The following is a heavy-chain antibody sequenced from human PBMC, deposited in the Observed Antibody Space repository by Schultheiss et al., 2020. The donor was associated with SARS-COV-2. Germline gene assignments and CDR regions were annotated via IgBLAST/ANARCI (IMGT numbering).Heavy chain of an antibody. CDR2: IDPSDSYT. CDR1: GYSFTNYW. Sequence: GESLKISCKGFGYSFTNYWISWVRQMPGKGLEWMGRIDPSDSYTNYSPSFQGHVTISADKSISTAYVQWSSLKASDTAMYYCARRHLWFGEFNRGYYYYGMDVWGQGTTVTVSS. V-gene: IGHV5-10-1*01. J-gene: IGHJ6*02. D-gene: IGHD3-10*01. CDR3: ARRHLWFGEFNRGYYYYGMDV.